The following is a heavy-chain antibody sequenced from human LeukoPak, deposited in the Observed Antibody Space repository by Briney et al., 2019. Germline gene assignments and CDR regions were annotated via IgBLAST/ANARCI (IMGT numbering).Heavy chain of an antibody. CDR1: GFTFSSYA. D-gene: IGHD5-24*01. V-gene: IGHV3-30-3*01. CDR2: ISYDGSNK. J-gene: IGHJ4*02. CDR3: ARVDEMALTSAGFDY. Sequence: GGSLRLSCAAYGFTFSSYAMHWVRQAPGKGLEWVAVISYDGSNKYYADSVKGRFTISRDNSKNTLYLQMNSLRAEDTAVYYCARVDEMALTSAGFDYWGQGTLVSVSS.